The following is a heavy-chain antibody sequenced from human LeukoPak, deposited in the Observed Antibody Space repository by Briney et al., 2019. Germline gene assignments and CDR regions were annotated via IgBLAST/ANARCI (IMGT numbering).Heavy chain of an antibody. V-gene: IGHV5-10-1*01. Sequence: GESLKISWKGSGYSFTSYWISWVGQLPGKVLDWMGRIDPRDSYTNYSPSFQGHVTISADKSISTAYLQWSSLKASDTAMYYCALSFPGGTSFDYWGQGTLVTVSS. CDR1: GYSFTSYW. CDR3: ALSFPGGTSFDY. CDR2: IDPRDSYT. J-gene: IGHJ4*02. D-gene: IGHD1-1*01.